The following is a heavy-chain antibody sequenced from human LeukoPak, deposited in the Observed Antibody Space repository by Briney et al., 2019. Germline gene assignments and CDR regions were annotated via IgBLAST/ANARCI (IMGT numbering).Heavy chain of an antibody. CDR1: GGSINSGGYS. CDR2: IYHSGST. CDR3: ARAEGPNYYFDY. J-gene: IGHJ4*02. Sequence: SQTLSLTCAVSGGSINSGGYSWSWIRQPPGKGLEWIGYIYHSGSTYYNPSLKSRVTISVDRSKNQFSLKLSSVTAADTAVYYCARAEGPNYYFDYWGQGTLVTVSS. V-gene: IGHV4-30-2*01.